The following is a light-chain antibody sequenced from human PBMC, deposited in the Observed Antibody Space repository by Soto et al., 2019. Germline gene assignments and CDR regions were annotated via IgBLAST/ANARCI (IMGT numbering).Light chain of an antibody. CDR3: QQYGNSPIT. CDR2: DAS. J-gene: IGKJ5*01. Sequence: EIVLTQSPGTLSLSPGERATLSCRASQSVSSSYLAWYQQKPGLAPRLLIYDASFRATGIPDRFSGSGSGTDFTLTISRLESEDFAVYYCQQYGNSPITFGQGTRLEIK. CDR1: QSVSSSY. V-gene: IGKV3D-20*01.